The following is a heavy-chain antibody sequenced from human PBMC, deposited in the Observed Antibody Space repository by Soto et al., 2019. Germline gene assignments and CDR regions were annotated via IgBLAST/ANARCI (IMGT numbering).Heavy chain of an antibody. D-gene: IGHD3-10*01. Sequence: SPTHSIPCVISGDSVSNNSVAWNCVRQSPSRGLEWLGRTYYRSKWHYDYAPSVRSRITINPDTSKNHFSLQLNSVSPEDAAVYYCARTLRGRGVKYFDDWGQGTLVTVSS. CDR2: TYYRSKWHY. J-gene: IGHJ4*02. CDR3: ARTLRGRGVKYFDD. CDR1: GDSVSNNSVA. V-gene: IGHV6-1*01.